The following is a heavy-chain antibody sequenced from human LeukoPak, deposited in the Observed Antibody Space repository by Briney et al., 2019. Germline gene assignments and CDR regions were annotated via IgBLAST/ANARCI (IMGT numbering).Heavy chain of an antibody. Sequence: PSETLSLTCTVSGGSISGSSYYWGWIRQPPGKGLEWIGSIYYSGSTYYNPSLKSRVTISVDTSKNQFSLKLSSVTAADTAVYYCARHVQPRGYSYGYYYFDYWGQGTLVTVSS. V-gene: IGHV4-39*01. D-gene: IGHD5-18*01. CDR2: IYYSGST. CDR3: ARHVQPRGYSYGYYYFDY. J-gene: IGHJ4*02. CDR1: GGSISGSSYY.